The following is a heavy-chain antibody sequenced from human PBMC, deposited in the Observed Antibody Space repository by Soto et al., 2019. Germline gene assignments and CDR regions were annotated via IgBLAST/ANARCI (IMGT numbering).Heavy chain of an antibody. CDR2: IKSDGSST. V-gene: IGHV3-74*01. J-gene: IGHJ4*02. Sequence: EVQLVESGGGLVQPGGSLRLSCTASGFTFSRYWMYWVRQVPGKGLVWVSRIKSDGSSTSYADSVKGRFTISRDNAKNTLYLQMNRPGAEGTAVYYCARDLANWNHGGGGGYWGPGTLVTVSS. D-gene: IGHD1-1*01. CDR3: ARDLANWNHGGGGGY. CDR1: GFTFSRYW.